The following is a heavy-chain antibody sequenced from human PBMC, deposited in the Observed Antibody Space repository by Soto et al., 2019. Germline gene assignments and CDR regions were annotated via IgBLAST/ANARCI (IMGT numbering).Heavy chain of an antibody. CDR1: GGSISSSSYY. J-gene: IGHJ4*02. CDR3: ARLISVQWLAPPNFDY. D-gene: IGHD6-19*01. CDR2: VYYSGNT. Sequence: QLQLQESGPGLVKPSETLSLTCTVSGGSISSSSYYWGWIRQPPGKGLEWIGSVYYSGNTYYNPSLKSRVTISVDTSKNPFSLHLSSVTAAATAVYYCARLISVQWLAPPNFDYWGQGTLVTVSS. V-gene: IGHV4-39*02.